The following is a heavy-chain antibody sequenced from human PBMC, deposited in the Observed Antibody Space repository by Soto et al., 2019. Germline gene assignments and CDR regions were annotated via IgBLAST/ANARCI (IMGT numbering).Heavy chain of an antibody. CDR3: AKVATTVTTEIDY. Sequence: GGSLRRSCTASGGPFSSYGMHWVRQAPGKGLEWVAGISYEGSNKYYADSVKGRFTISRDNSKNTLYLQMNSLSAEDTAVYYCAKVATTVTTEIDYWGQGTLVTVSS. CDR1: GGPFSSYG. J-gene: IGHJ4*02. D-gene: IGHD4-4*01. CDR2: ISYEGSNK. V-gene: IGHV3-30*18.